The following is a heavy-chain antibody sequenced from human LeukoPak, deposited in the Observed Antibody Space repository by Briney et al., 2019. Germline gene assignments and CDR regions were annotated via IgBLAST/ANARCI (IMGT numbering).Heavy chain of an antibody. CDR3: ARLGGGCSGGSCYSGYYYYGMDV. CDR1: GYSFTSYW. Sequence: GESLKISCKGSGYSFTSYWIGWVRQMPGKGLEWMGIIYPGDSDTRYSPSFQGQVTISADKSISTAYLQWSSLKAPDTAMYYCARLGGGCSGGSCYSGYYYYGMDVWGQGTTVTVSS. J-gene: IGHJ6*02. V-gene: IGHV5-51*01. CDR2: IYPGDSDT. D-gene: IGHD2-15*01.